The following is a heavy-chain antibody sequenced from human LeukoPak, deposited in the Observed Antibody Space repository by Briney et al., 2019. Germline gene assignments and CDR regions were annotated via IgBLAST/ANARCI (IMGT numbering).Heavy chain of an antibody. CDR2: IDPGSGGT. Sequence: GASVKVSCKALGYTFFDYYLHWVRQAPGQGLEWMGWIDPGSGGTSYAPRFQGRVTVTRDRSISTVYMELARLRSDDTAVYYCARDVRRWISDAFDLWGQGTRVTVSS. D-gene: IGHD5-24*01. CDR1: GYTFFDYY. V-gene: IGHV1-2*02. CDR3: ARDVRRWISDAFDL. J-gene: IGHJ3*01.